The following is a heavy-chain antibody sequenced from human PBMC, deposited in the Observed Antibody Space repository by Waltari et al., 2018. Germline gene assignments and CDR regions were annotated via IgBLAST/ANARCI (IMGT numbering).Heavy chain of an antibody. V-gene: IGHV4-59*11. J-gene: IGHJ4*02. Sequence: QVQLQESGPGLVKPSETLSLTCTVSGGSISSHYWSWIRQPPGKGLEWIGYIYYSGSTNYHPSLKSRVTISVDTSKNQFSLKLSSVTAADTAVYYCARGGSGYGDYLDYWGQGTLVTVSS. CDR2: IYYSGST. CDR1: GGSISSHY. D-gene: IGHD4-17*01. CDR3: ARGGSGYGDYLDY.